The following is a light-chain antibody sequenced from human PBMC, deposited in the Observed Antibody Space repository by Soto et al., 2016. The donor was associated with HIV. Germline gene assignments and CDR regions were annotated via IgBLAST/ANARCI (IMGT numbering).Light chain of an antibody. CDR2: SAS. V-gene: IGKV1-39*01. CDR1: QSIDDY. CDR3: QHKTT. Sequence: QLTQSPASLSASVGDRLTLTCRASQSIDDYLNWYQQKPGKTPDLLIYSASSLQSGVPSRFSGRGSGTDFTLTISHLQPEDFATYYCQHKTTFGQGTKVEIK. J-gene: IGKJ1*01.